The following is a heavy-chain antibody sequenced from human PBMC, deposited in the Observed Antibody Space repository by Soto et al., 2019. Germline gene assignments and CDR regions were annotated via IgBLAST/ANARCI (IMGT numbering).Heavy chain of an antibody. CDR3: ASRDPGTSVDY. CDR1: GGSFTSNNW. V-gene: IGHV4-4*02. D-gene: IGHD1-7*01. J-gene: IGHJ4*02. CDR2: IYRTGST. Sequence: PSETMSLTCAVSGGSFTSNNWWTWVRQPPGQGLEWIGEIYRTGSTNYNPSLKSRVTISLDKSENQFSLKVTSLTAADTAVYYCASRDPGTSVDYWGQGTLVTVSS.